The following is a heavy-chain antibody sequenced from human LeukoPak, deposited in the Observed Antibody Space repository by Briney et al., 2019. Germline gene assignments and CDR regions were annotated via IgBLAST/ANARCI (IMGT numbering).Heavy chain of an antibody. D-gene: IGHD2-2*01. J-gene: IGHJ4*02. CDR2: IYSGGST. Sequence: PGGSLRLSCAASGFTVSSNYMSWVRQAPGKGLEWVSVIYSGGSTYYADSVKGRFTISRDNSKNTLYLQMNGLRAEDTAVYYCARDRYCSSTSCYFGYFDYWGQGTLVTVSS. CDR1: GFTVSSNY. CDR3: ARDRYCSSTSCYFGYFDY. V-gene: IGHV3-66*01.